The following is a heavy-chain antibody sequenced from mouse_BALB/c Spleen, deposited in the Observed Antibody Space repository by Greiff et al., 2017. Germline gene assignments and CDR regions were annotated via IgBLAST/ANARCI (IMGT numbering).Heavy chain of an antibody. CDR2: ISDGGSYT. CDR3: AREDGNYKEGYYAMDY. CDR1: GFTFSDYY. J-gene: IGHJ4*01. V-gene: IGHV5-4*02. Sequence: EVQRVESGGGLVKPGGSLKLSCAASGFTFSDYYMYWVRQTPEKRLEWVATISDGGSYTYYPDSVKGRFTISRDNAKNNLYLQMSSLKSEDTAMYYCAREDGNYKEGYYAMDYWGQGTSVTVSS. D-gene: IGHD2-1*01.